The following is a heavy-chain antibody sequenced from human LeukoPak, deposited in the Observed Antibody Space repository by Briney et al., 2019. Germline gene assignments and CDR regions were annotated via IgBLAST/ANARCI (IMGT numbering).Heavy chain of an antibody. CDR2: INPSGGGT. J-gene: IGHJ4*02. D-gene: IGHD2-2*01. V-gene: IGHV1-46*01. CDR1: GYTFTSYY. Sequence: ASVKVSCKASGYTFTSYYMHWVRQAPGQGLEWMGIINPSGGGTSYAQKFQGRVTMTRDMSTSTVYMELSSLRSEDTAVYYCARAVVPAAPFDYWGQGTLVTVSS. CDR3: ARAVVPAAPFDY.